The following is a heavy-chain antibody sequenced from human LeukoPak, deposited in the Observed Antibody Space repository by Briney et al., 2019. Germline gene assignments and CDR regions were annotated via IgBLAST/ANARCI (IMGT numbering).Heavy chain of an antibody. Sequence: SETLSLTCSVSGGSIGGSIGSYYWNWIRQPPGKGLEWIGYIYYTGTTNYNPSLKSRVTISLDTSKNQFSLRLSSVTAADTAVYYCARAPRRDDYKPVVGFDVWGQGTTVTVSS. V-gene: IGHV4-61*01. J-gene: IGHJ6*02. CDR1: GGSIGGSIGSYY. CDR2: IYYTGTT. D-gene: IGHD5-24*01. CDR3: ARAPRRDDYKPVVGFDV.